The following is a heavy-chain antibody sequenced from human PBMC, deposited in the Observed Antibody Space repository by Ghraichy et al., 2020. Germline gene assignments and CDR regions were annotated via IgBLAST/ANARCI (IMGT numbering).Heavy chain of an antibody. CDR3: AKDLIYDYIWGSYRSDDAFDI. V-gene: IGHV3-23*01. CDR1: GFTFSSYA. J-gene: IGHJ3*02. D-gene: IGHD3-16*02. Sequence: LSLTCAASGFTFSSYAMSWVRQAPGKGLEWVSAISGSGGSTYYADSVKGRFTISRDNSKNTLYLQMNSLRAEDTAVYYCAKDLIYDYIWGSYRSDDAFDIWGQGTMVTVSS. CDR2: ISGSGGST.